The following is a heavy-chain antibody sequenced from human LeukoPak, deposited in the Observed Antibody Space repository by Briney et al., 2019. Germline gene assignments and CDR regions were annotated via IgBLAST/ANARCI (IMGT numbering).Heavy chain of an antibody. J-gene: IGHJ4*02. CDR2: ISYDGSNK. CDR3: AKRGPRGGFDY. Sequence: PGRSLRLSCAASGFTFSSYAMHWVRQAPGKGLEWVAVISYDGSNKYYADSVKGRFTISRDNSKNTLYLQMNSLRAEDTAVYYCAKRGPRGGFDYWGQGTLVTVSS. D-gene: IGHD3-16*01. CDR1: GFTFSSYA. V-gene: IGHV3-30-3*02.